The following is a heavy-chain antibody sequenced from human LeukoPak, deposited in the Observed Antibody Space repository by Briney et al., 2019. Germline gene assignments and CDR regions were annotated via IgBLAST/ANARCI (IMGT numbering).Heavy chain of an antibody. D-gene: IGHD2-2*01. CDR1: GFTFSDYN. CDR2: ISRSGSTK. J-gene: IGHJ6*03. CDR3: ARDSNYYYYMDV. V-gene: IGHV3-11*01. Sequence: GGSLRLSCAASGFTFSDYNMRWIRQAPGKGLEWVSSISRSGSTKYYADSVKGRFTISRDNAKNSLFLQMNSLRAEDTAVYYCARDSNYYYYMDVWGKGTTVTISS.